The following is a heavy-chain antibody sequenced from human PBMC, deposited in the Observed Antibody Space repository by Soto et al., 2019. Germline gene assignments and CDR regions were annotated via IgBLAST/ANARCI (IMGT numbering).Heavy chain of an antibody. V-gene: IGHV3-74*03. CDR3: VRGDGDYHDGNGYLGRH. J-gene: IGHJ4*02. CDR2: IRSDGTNA. CDR1: GFTFSSYW. D-gene: IGHD3-22*01. Sequence: DVQLVESGGGLFQPGGSLRLSCAASGFTFSSYWMHWVRQAPGKGLVWVSRIRSDGTNAEYAGSVKGRFTISRDNAENTLYLQINSLRVEDTAVYYCVRGDGDYHDGNGYLGRHWGQGTLVTVSS.